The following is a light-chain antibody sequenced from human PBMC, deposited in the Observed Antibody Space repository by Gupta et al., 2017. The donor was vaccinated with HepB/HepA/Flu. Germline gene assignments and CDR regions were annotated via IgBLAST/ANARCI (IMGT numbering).Light chain of an antibody. CDR2: DIS. CDR1: SSDVGGYNY. V-gene: IGLV2-14*01. CDR3: SASATSTLV. J-gene: IGLJ2*01. Sequence: SARLHPAPCPGSPDRPTTTPALGTSSDVGGYNYVSWYQQHSGKAPKLLIYDISTRPSGVSKRFSGSKSGNTATLTISGLQAEDEADYYCSASATSTLVFGGGTKLTVL.